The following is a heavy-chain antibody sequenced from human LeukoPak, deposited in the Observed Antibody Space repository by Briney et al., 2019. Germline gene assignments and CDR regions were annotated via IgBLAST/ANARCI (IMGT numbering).Heavy chain of an antibody. CDR1: GVSIRNGNSY. J-gene: IGHJ4*02. V-gene: IGHV4-30-4*01. CDR2: IYFSGST. CDR3: ARDRNSGYEFDY. Sequence: PSETLSLTCTVSGVSIRNGNSYWSWIRQPPGKGLEWIGNIYFSGSTDYNPSLRSRVSISVDMSKNQFSLNLNSVTAADTAVYYCARDRNSGYEFDYWGQGTLVTVPS. D-gene: IGHD5-12*01.